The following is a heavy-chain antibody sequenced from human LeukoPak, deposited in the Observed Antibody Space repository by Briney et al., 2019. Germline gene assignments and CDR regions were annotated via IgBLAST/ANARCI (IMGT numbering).Heavy chain of an antibody. D-gene: IGHD6-13*01. J-gene: IGHJ6*02. CDR2: INSDGSWT. V-gene: IGHV3-74*01. CDR1: GTYW. Sequence: PGGSLRLSCAASGTYWMHWVRQAPGKGLVWVSHINSDGSWTGYADSVKGRFTFSKDNAKNTVSLQMNSLRTEDTAVFYCARDGGWGAAVMFSINYYYYGMDVWGQGTTVTVSS. CDR3: ARDGGWGAAVMFSINYYYYGMDV.